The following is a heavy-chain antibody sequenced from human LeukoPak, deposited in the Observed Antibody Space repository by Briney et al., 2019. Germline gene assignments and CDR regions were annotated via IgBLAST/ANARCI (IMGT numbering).Heavy chain of an antibody. CDR2: ISSSGSTI. Sequence: GGSLRLSCAASGFTFSDYYMSWIRQAPGKGLEWVSYISSSGSTIYYAASVKGRFTISRDNAKNSLYLQMNSLRAEDTAVYYCARDLRWGYYFDYWGQGTLVTVSS. V-gene: IGHV3-11*01. D-gene: IGHD5-24*01. CDR3: ARDLRWGYYFDY. CDR1: GFTFSDYY. J-gene: IGHJ4*02.